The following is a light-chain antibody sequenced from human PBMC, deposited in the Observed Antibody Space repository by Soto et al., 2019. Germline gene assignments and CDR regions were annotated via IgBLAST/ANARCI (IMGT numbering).Light chain of an antibody. CDR2: GAS. V-gene: IGKV3-15*01. J-gene: IGKJ5*01. CDR1: QSVSTN. CDR3: QQYSSSPS. Sequence: EIVMTQSPTTLSVSPGERRTLSFRASQSVSTNLAWYQQKPGQVPSLLIYGASTRASGIPARFSGSGSGTEFTLTIGSLQSEDFAVYYCQQYSSSPSFGQGTRLEI.